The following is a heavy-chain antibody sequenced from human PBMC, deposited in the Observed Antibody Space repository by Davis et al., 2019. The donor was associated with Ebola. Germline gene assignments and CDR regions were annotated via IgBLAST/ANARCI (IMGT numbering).Heavy chain of an antibody. V-gene: IGHV1-8*02. Sequence: ASVKVSCKTSGYTFTTYDIHWVRQATGQGLEWMGWMNSNTGKTAYAQKFQGRITIARDTSISTTYMELSSLRSEDTAVYYCAREDELERLLFWGQGSLVTVSS. J-gene: IGHJ4*02. D-gene: IGHD2-21*02. CDR3: AREDELERLLF. CDR1: GYTFTTYD. CDR2: MNSNTGKT.